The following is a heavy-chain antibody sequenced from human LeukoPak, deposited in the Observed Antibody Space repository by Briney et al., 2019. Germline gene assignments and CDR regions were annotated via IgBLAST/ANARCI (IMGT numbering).Heavy chain of an antibody. CDR3: TVDSSGWYPGLHDY. J-gene: IGHJ4*02. Sequence: GGSLRLSCTASGFTFGDYAMSWVRQAPGKGLEWVGFIRSKAYGGTTEYAASMKGRFTISRDDSKSIAYLQMNSLKTEDTAVYYCTVDSSGWYPGLHDYWGQGTLVTVSS. CDR1: GFTFGDYA. CDR2: IRSKAYGGTT. D-gene: IGHD6-19*01. V-gene: IGHV3-49*04.